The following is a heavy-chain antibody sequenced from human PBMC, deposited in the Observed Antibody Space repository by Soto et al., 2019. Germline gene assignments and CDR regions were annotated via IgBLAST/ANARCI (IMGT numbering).Heavy chain of an antibody. CDR3: ARDGPQSGSSLYYYYGLDV. D-gene: IGHD1-26*01. V-gene: IGHV1-18*01. Sequence: ASVKVSCKASGYTFTSYGISWVRQAPGQGLEWMGWISAYNGNTNYAQKLQGRVTMTTDTSTSTAYMELRSLRSDDTAVYYCARDGPQSGSSLYYYYGLDVWGQGTTVTVSS. CDR1: GYTFTSYG. CDR2: ISAYNGNT. J-gene: IGHJ6*01.